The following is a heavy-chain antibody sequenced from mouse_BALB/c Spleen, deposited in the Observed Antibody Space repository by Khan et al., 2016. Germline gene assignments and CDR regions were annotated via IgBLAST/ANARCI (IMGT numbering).Heavy chain of an antibody. CDR3: AISYYYGSSDILGRYTMDY. CDR1: GFSLTSYG. J-gene: IGHJ4*01. Sequence: QVQLKQSGPGLVQPSQSLSITCTVSGFSLTSYGVHWVRQSPGKGLEWLGVFCSGGSTDYNAAFISRLSISKDNSKSPVFFHLYSLPANATALYYSAISYYYGSSDILGRYTMDYWGQGTAVTVAS. CDR2: FCSGGST. V-gene: IGHV2-2*02. D-gene: IGHD1-1*01.